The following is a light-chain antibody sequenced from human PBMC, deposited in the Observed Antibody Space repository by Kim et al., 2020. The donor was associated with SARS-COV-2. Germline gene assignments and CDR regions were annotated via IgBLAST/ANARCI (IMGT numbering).Light chain of an antibody. V-gene: IGKV1-39*01. Sequence: ACGRYRLPLTCRASQNIIIFLNWCTHTLGSAPKPLTYATSTVQSGVPSRFSGSGSETDFTLTLGSLQPGDLATYFSKHSFSSTRTLGGGTSVEIK. J-gene: IGKJ4*02. CDR2: ATS. CDR3: KHSFSSTRT. CDR1: QNIIIF.